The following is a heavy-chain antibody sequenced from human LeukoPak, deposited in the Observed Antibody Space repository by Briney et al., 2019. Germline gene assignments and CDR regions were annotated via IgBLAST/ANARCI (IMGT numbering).Heavy chain of an antibody. CDR3: AKGIDTSGYYFDY. V-gene: IGHV3-30*02. CDR2: IRNDGNNE. CDR1: GFTFSSYG. J-gene: IGHJ4*02. Sequence: GGSLRLSCAASGFTFSSYGMHWVRQAPGKGLEWVAFIRNDGNNEYYADSVKGRFTISRDNSKNTLYLQMNSLRAEDTAVYYCAKGIDTSGYYFDYWGQGTLVTVSS. D-gene: IGHD3-22*01.